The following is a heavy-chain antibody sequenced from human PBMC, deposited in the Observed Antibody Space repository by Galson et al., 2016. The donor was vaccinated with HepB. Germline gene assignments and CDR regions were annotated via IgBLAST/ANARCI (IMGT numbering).Heavy chain of an antibody. J-gene: IGHJ6*02. V-gene: IGHV3-23*01. CDR3: AKGESRIWIYYYGMDV. Sequence: SLRLSCAASGFTFSSYAMSWVRQAPGKGLEWVSAISGSGGSTYYADSVKGRFTISRDNSKNTLYLQMNSLRAEDTAVYYWAKGESRIWIYYYGMDVWGQGTTVTVSS. CDR1: GFTFSSYA. CDR2: ISGSGGST. D-gene: IGHD5/OR15-5a*01.